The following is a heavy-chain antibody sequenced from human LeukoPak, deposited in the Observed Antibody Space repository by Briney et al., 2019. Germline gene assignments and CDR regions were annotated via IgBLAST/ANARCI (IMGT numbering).Heavy chain of an antibody. CDR1: GFTFSSYW. D-gene: IGHD3-3*01. V-gene: IGHV3-7*01. Sequence: PPGGSLRLSCAASGFTFSSYWMSWVRQAPGKGLEWVANIKQDGSEKHYVDSVKGRFTISRDNAKNSLYLQMNSLRAEDAAVYYCASLIRNFWSGYFDYWGQGTLVTVSS. CDR2: IKQDGSEK. CDR3: ASLIRNFWSGYFDY. J-gene: IGHJ4*02.